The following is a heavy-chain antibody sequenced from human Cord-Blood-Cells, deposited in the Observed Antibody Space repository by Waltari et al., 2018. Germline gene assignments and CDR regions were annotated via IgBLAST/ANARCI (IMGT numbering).Heavy chain of an antibody. J-gene: IGHJ6*02. V-gene: IGHV3-72*01. D-gene: IGHD1-1*01. CDR2: TRNKANSYTT. Sequence: EVQLVESGGGLVQPGGSLRLSGAASGFTFSDHYIDWVRQAPGKGLEWVGRTRNKANSYTTEYAASVKGRFTISRDDSKNSLYLQMNSLKTEDTAVYYCARENWNYYYGMDVWGQGTTVTVSS. CDR3: ARENWNYYYGMDV. CDR1: GFTFSDHY.